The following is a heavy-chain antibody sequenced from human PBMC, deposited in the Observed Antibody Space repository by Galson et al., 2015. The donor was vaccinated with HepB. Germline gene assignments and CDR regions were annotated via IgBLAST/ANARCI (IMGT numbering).Heavy chain of an antibody. J-gene: IGHJ4*02. V-gene: IGHV1-69*13. D-gene: IGHD2-2*01. CDR3: AREGPAAIGNLRY. CDR1: GGTFSSYA. CDR2: IIPIFGTA. Sequence: SVKVSCKASGGTFSSYAISWVRQAPGQGLEWMGGIIPIFGTANYAQKFQGRVTITADESTSTAYMELSSLRSEDTAVYYCAREGPAAIGNLRYWGQGTLVTVSS.